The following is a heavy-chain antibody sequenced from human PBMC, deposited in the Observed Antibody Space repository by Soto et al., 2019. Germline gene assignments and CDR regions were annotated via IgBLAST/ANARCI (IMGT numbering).Heavy chain of an antibody. CDR2: IYDSGST. V-gene: IGHV4-30-4*01. D-gene: IGHD3-3*01. CDR3: VRKSSEWSLPFDY. CDR1: GGSISSGDYY. J-gene: IGHJ4*02. Sequence: QVQLQESGPGLVKPSQTLSLTCTVSGGSISSGDYYWSWIRQPPGKGLEWIGYIYDSGSTYYNPSLKSRVIISKDTSKNQFSLKLSSVTAADTAMYYCVRKSSEWSLPFDYWGEGTLVTVSS.